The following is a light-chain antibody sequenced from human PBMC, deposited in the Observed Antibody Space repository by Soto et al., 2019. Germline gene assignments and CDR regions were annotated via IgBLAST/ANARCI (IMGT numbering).Light chain of an antibody. V-gene: IGKV3-20*01. CDR1: QSVTSSY. Sequence: EIVLTQSPGTLSLSPGERATLSCRANQSVTSSYLAWYQQKPGQAPRLLIYDASSRATGIPDRFSGSGSGTDFTFTISRLEPEDFAVYYCQHYGSSSWTFGQGTKVEIK. CDR3: QHYGSSSWT. J-gene: IGKJ1*01. CDR2: DAS.